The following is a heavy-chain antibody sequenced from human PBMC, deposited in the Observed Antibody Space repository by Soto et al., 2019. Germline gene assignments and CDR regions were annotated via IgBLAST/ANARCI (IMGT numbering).Heavy chain of an antibody. CDR1: GGSFSGYY. D-gene: IGHD2-2*01. CDR3: ARRVVPAAMPDYFDY. J-gene: IGHJ4*02. V-gene: IGHV4-34*01. Sequence: SETLSLTCAVYGGSFSGYYWSWIRQPPGKGLEWIGEINHSGSTNYNPSLKSRVTISVDTSKNQFSLKLSSVTAADTAVYYCARRVVPAAMPDYFDYWGQGTLVTVSS. CDR2: INHSGST.